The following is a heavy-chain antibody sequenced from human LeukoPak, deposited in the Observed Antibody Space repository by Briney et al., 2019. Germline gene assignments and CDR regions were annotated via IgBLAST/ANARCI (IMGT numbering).Heavy chain of an antibody. J-gene: IGHJ5*02. V-gene: IGHV4-34*01. CDR3: ARGKYYYDSSGYYYVSP. D-gene: IGHD3-22*01. CDR1: GGSFSGYY. CDR2: INHSGST. Sequence: PSETLSLTCAVYGGSFSGYYWSWIRQSPGKGLEWIGEINHSGSTNYNPSLKSRVTISVDTSKNQFSLKLSSVTAADTAVYYCARGKYYYDSSGYYYVSPWGQGTLVTVSS.